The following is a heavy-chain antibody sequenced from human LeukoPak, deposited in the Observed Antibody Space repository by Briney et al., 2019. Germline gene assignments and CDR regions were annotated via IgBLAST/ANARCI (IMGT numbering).Heavy chain of an antibody. CDR1: GFTFSNAW. D-gene: IGHD3-16*01. V-gene: IGHV3-15*01. Sequence: GGSLRLSCAGSGFTFSNAWMNWVRQAPGKGLEWVGRIKSKVDGGTTDYAAPVKGRFIVSRDDSGNTVYLQMNSLKTEDTAVYYCSTGGYYLDYWGQGTPVTVSS. CDR3: STGGYYLDY. J-gene: IGHJ4*02. CDR2: IKSKVDGGTT.